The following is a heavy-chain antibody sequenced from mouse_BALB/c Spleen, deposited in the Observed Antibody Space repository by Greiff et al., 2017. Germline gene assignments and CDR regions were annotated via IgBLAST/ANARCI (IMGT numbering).Heavy chain of an antibody. V-gene: IGHV5-15*02. CDR3: AREGGYIFDY. J-gene: IGHJ2*01. CDR2: ISNLAYSI. CDR1: GFTFSDYG. Sequence: EVQGVESGGGLVQPGGSRKLSCAASGFTFSDYGMAWVRQAPGKGPEWVAFISNLAYSIYYADTVTGRFTISRENAKNTLYLEMSSLRSEDTAMYYCAREGGYIFDYWGQGTTLTVSS. D-gene: IGHD2-2*01.